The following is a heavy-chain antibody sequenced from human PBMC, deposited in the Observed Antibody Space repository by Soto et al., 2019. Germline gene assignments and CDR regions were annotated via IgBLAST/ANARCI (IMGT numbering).Heavy chain of an antibody. V-gene: IGHV3-48*01. CDR1: GFTFSSYN. CDR3: ATEGVSSGWYTGFGP. D-gene: IGHD3-22*01. CDR2: ISSGTSTI. J-gene: IGHJ5*02. Sequence: EVQLAESGGGLVQPGGSLRLSCAASGFTFSSYNMNWVRQAPGKGLEWVSYISSGTSTIYYADSVKGRFTISRDNAKNSPYRQMNSLRAEDTAVYYCATEGVSSGWYTGFGPWGQGTVVTVSS.